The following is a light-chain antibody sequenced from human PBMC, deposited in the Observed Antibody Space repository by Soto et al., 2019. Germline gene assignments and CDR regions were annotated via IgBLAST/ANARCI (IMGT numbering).Light chain of an antibody. J-gene: IGKJ1*01. CDR1: QSVSSSY. CDR2: DAP. CDR3: QRYRDWPWT. V-gene: IGKV3-15*01. Sequence: VLTKSPRTLSLSPGERSRLSCIASQSVSSSYLAWYQQKPGQAPRLLIYDAPTRATGIPARFSGSGSGTEFTLTISSVQSDDSALYFCQRYRDWPWTFGQGTKV.